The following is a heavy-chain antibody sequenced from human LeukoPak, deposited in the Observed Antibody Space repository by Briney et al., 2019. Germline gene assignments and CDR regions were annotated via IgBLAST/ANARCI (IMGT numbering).Heavy chain of an antibody. Sequence: SETLSLTCAVYGGSFSGYYWSWIRQPPGKGLEWIGEINHSGSTNYNPSLKSRVTIAVDTSKNQFSLRLSSVTAADTAVYYCAREGKPEYSSSSYAFDIWGQGTMVTVSS. D-gene: IGHD6-6*01. CDR1: GGSFSGYY. CDR3: AREGKPEYSSSSYAFDI. J-gene: IGHJ3*02. V-gene: IGHV4-34*01. CDR2: INHSGST.